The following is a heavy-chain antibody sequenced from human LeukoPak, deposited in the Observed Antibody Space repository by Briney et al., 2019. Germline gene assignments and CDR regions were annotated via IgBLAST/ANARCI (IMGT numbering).Heavy chain of an antibody. J-gene: IGHJ4*02. V-gene: IGHV1-69*05. D-gene: IGHD3-16*01. CDR1: GGTFSSYA. Sequence: SVKVSCKAPGGTFSSYAISWVRQAPGQGLEWMGGIIPIFGTANYAQKFQGRVTITTDESTSTAYMELSSLRSEDTAVYYCARETPMITFGGVFDYWGQGTLVTVSS. CDR2: IIPIFGTA. CDR3: ARETPMITFGGVFDY.